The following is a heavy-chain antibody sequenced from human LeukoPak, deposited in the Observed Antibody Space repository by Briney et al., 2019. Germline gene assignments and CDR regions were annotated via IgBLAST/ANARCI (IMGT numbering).Heavy chain of an antibody. Sequence: SETLSLTCTVSDGSISNYHWTWIRQPAGKGLEWIGRIYVSGSTNYNPSLKSRVTISVDTSKNQFSLKLSSVTAADTAVYYCARRSSTSGDAFDIWGQGTMVTVSS. D-gene: IGHD2-2*01. CDR3: ARRSSTSGDAFDI. CDR1: DGSISNYH. CDR2: IYVSGST. V-gene: IGHV4-4*07. J-gene: IGHJ3*02.